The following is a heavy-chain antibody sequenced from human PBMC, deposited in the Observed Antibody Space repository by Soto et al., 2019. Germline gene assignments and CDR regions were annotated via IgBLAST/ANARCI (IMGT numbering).Heavy chain of an antibody. D-gene: IGHD2-2*01. CDR2: IYCSGST. V-gene: IGHV4-30-4*01. CDR1: GGSISSGDYY. J-gene: IGHJ6*02. Sequence: SETLSLTCTVSGGSISSGDYYWSWIRQPPGKGLEWIGYIYCSGSTYYNPSLKSRVTISVDTSKNQFSLKLSSVTAADTAVYYCARVVVVPAANYYYGMDVWGQGTTVT. CDR3: ARVVVVPAANYYYGMDV.